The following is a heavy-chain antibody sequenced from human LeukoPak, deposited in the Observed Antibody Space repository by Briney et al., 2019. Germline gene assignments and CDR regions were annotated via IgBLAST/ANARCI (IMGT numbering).Heavy chain of an antibody. V-gene: IGHV4-61*02. Sequence: SQTLSLTCTVSGGSISSGSYYWSWIRQPAGKGLEWIGRIYTSGSTNYNPSLKSRVTISVDTSKNQFSLKLSSVTAADTAVYYCARWDIAARPMYYYYMDVWGKGTTVTVSS. CDR3: ARWDIAARPMYYYYMDV. CDR2: IYTSGST. CDR1: GGSISSGSYY. D-gene: IGHD6-6*01. J-gene: IGHJ6*03.